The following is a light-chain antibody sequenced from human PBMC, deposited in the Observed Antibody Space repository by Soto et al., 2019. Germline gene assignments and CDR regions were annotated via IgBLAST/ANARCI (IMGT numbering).Light chain of an antibody. J-gene: IGKJ5*01. CDR2: DAS. V-gene: IGKV3-11*01. CDR1: QSVSSY. CDR3: QQRRNWPPIT. Sequence: EIVLTQSPATLSLSPGERATLSCRASQSVSSYLAWYQQKPGQAPRLLIYDASNRATGIPARFSGSGSGTDFTLTISSLEPEVFAVYYCQQRRNWPPITFGQGTRLEIK.